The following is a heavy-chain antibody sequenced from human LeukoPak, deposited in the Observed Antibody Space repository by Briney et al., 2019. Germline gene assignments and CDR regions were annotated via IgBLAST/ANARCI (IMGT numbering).Heavy chain of an antibody. CDR2: VNHSGST. CDR3: AVGGSSASGNWFDP. D-gene: IGHD6-19*01. CDR1: GGSFSGYY. V-gene: IGHV4-34*01. J-gene: IGHJ5*02. Sequence: PSETLSLTCAVYGGSFSGYYWSWIRQPPGKGLEWIGEVNHSGSTNYNPSLKSRVTISVGTSKNQFSLKLSSVTAADTAVYYCAVGGSSASGNWFDPWGQGTLVTVSS.